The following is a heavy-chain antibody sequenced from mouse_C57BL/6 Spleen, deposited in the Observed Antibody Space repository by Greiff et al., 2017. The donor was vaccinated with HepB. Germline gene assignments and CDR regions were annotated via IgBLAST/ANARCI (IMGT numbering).Heavy chain of an antibody. CDR3: TGSTMVTTKAWFAY. Sequence: VQLQQSGAELVRPGASVKLSCTASGFNIKGYYMHWVKQRPEQGLEWIGRIDPEDGDTEYAPKFQGKATMTADTSSNTAYLQLSSLTSEDTAVYYCTGSTMVTTKAWFAYWGQGTLVTVSA. CDR1: GFNIKGYY. CDR2: IDPEDGDT. D-gene: IGHD2-2*01. J-gene: IGHJ3*01. V-gene: IGHV14-1*01.